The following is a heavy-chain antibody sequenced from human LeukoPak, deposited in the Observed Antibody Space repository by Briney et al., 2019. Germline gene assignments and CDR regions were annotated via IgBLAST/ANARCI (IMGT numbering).Heavy chain of an antibody. Sequence: SVKVSFKASGGTFSSYAISWVRQAPGQGLEWMGRIIPILGIANYAQKFQGRVTITADKSTSTAYMELSSLRSEDTAVYYCARATYYYDSSGYKTGAFDIWGQGTMVTVSS. CDR2: IIPILGIA. J-gene: IGHJ3*02. CDR3: ARATYYYDSSGYKTGAFDI. V-gene: IGHV1-69*04. CDR1: GGTFSSYA. D-gene: IGHD3-22*01.